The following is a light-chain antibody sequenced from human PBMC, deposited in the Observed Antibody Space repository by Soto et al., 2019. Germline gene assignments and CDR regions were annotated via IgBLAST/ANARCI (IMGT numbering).Light chain of an antibody. CDR3: SSYSGSNNPVV. CDR1: SSDVGGYNY. Sequence: QSALTQPPSASGSPGQSVTISCTGTSSDVGGYNYVSWYQQHPGKAPKLMIYEVSKRPSGVPDRFSGSKSGNTASLPVSGVQAEDEADYYCSSYSGSNNPVVFGGGTKLTVL. J-gene: IGLJ2*01. CDR2: EVS. V-gene: IGLV2-8*01.